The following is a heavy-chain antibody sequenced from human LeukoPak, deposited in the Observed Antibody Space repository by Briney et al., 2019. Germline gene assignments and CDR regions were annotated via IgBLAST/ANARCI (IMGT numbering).Heavy chain of an antibody. Sequence: SETLSLTCTVSGGSISGYYWSWIRQPPGKGLEWIGTIYHIGSTYYNPSLESRVTISVDTSKNEFSLNLSSVTAADTAVYFCARAGWIITSGIDYWGQGALVTVSS. V-gene: IGHV4-59*08. CDR3: ARAGWIITSGIDY. J-gene: IGHJ4*02. CDR2: IYHIGST. D-gene: IGHD3-10*01. CDR1: GGSISGYY.